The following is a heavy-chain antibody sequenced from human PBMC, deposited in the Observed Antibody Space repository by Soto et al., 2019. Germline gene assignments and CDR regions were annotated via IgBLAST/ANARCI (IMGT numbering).Heavy chain of an antibody. CDR2: IYSRGDT. CDR1: GGSMRSYY. Sequence: SETLSLTCSVSGGSMRSYYWNWLRQPAGKGLEWIGRIYSRGDTNYNPSVKSRVTMSVDTSKNEFSLRLNSVTAADTAVYYCAGIGEDVYYGMDVWGQGTTVTVS. D-gene: IGHD2-21*01. V-gene: IGHV4-4*07. CDR3: AGIGEDVYYGMDV. J-gene: IGHJ6*02.